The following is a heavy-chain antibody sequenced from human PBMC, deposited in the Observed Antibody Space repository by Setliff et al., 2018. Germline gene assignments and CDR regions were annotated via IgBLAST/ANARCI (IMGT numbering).Heavy chain of an antibody. Sequence: SLRLSCTASESTFSSFGMHWVRQAPGKGLEWVGFIRYDGSYEYYADSVQGRFTISRDNSKNTLSLQMNNLRTEDTAVYYCLGAGTCSYWGQGTLVTVSS. CDR1: ESTFSSFG. D-gene: IGHD3-10*02. CDR3: LGAGTCSY. CDR2: IRYDGSYE. V-gene: IGHV3-30*02. J-gene: IGHJ4*02.